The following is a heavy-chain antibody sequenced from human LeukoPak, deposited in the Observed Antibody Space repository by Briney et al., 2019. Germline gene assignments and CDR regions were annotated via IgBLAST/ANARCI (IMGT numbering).Heavy chain of an antibody. D-gene: IGHD3-16*01. CDR1: GFTFNSYI. CDR3: ARGGGTYLDAFDF. CDR2: ISTSSGYV. V-gene: IGHV3-21*01. Sequence: GGSLRLSCAASGFTFNSYIMNWVRQAPGKGLEWVSSISTSSGYVYYADSEKGRFTISRDNARNSLYLQMNSLRAEDTAVYYCARGGGTYLDAFDFWGQGTMVTVSS. J-gene: IGHJ3*01.